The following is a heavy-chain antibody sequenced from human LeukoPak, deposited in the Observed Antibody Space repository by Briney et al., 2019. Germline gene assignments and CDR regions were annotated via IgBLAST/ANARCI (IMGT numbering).Heavy chain of an antibody. D-gene: IGHD3-22*01. CDR2: IFYSGNT. Sequence: TSETLSLTCTVSGGSISSYYWSWVRQPPGKGLEWIGYIFYSGNTNYNPSLKSRVTISVDTSKNQFSLKLRSVTAADTAVYYCARHYDRSGRFDYWGQGTLVTVSS. CDR1: GGSISSYY. V-gene: IGHV4-59*01. CDR3: ARHYDRSGRFDY. J-gene: IGHJ4*02.